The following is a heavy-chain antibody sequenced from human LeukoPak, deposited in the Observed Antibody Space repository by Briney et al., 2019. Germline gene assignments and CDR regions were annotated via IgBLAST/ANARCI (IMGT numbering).Heavy chain of an antibody. V-gene: IGHV3-30*03. CDR2: ISYDESNK. J-gene: IGHJ5*02. CDR1: GFTFSSFG. Sequence: GGSLRLSCAASGFTFSSFGMTWVRQAPGRGLEWVALISYDESNKYYADSVKGRFTISRDNAKNSLFLQMNSLRVEDTAFYYCARVASEGNWFDPWGQGTLVTVSS. CDR3: ARVASEGNWFDP.